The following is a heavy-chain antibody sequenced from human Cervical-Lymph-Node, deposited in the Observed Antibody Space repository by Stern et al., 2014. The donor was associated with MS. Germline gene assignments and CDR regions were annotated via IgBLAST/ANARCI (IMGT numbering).Heavy chain of an antibody. D-gene: IGHD6-13*01. V-gene: IGHV1-69*01. CDR1: GDTFNNFD. CDR3: ARHQGGVAAF. J-gene: IGHJ4*02. CDR2: ITPLFGTA. Sequence: MQLVESGAEVKKPGSSVKVSCKASGDTFNNFDIGWVRQAPGPGPEWLGGITPLFGTANYAQRLQDRVTFTADESTSTTYMELSRLRSEDTAIYYCARHQGGVAAFWGQGTLVTVSS.